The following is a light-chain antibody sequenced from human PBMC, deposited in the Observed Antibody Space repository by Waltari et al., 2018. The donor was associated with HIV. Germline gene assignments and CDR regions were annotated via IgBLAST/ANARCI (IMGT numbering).Light chain of an antibody. Sequence: VLTQSPATLSFSPGETATLSCRASQSVTTYLAWDQQKPGQAPRVLIYDASNRAAGIPARFSGSGSGTDFTLTISRLEPEDVAVYYCQQRSSWPYIFGQGTRLEIK. CDR2: DAS. CDR3: QQRSSWPYI. V-gene: IGKV3-11*01. CDR1: QSVTTY. J-gene: IGKJ2*01.